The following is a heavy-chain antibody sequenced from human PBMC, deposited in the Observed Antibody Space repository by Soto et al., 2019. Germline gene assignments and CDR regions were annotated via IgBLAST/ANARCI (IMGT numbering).Heavy chain of an antibody. CDR1: GFTFKNYA. CDR3: ATTQEFRCRRTRFHFDY. Sequence: GGSLRLSCAASGFTFKNYAINWVRLAPGKGPEWVSSIDGTAGSTYYADSVKGRFTISRDNSENTLYLQLTSLKVDDTAVYYCATTQEFRCRRTRFHFDYWGPGTLVTVSS. J-gene: IGHJ4*02. V-gene: IGHV3-23*01. D-gene: IGHD2-2*01. CDR2: IDGTAGST.